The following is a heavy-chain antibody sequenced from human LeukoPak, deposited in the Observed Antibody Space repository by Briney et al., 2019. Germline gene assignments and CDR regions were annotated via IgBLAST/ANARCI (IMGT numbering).Heavy chain of an antibody. J-gene: IGHJ4*02. CDR1: GYTFTSYY. CDR3: ARVGVTAATADY. D-gene: IGHD6-25*01. Sequence: ASVKVSCKASGYTFTSYYTHWMRQAPGQGPEWMGIINPRGGSTDYSQKFQDRVTMSSDTSTSTVYMELSSLRLEDTAVYFCARVGVTAATADYWGQGTLVTVSS. CDR2: INPRGGST. V-gene: IGHV1-46*01.